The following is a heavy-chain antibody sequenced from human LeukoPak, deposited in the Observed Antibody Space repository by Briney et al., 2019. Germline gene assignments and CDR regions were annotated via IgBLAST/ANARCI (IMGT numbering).Heavy chain of an antibody. Sequence: SETLSLTCAVYGGSFSGYYWSWIRQPPGKGLEWIGEINHSGSTNYDPSLKSRVTISVDTSKNQFSLKLSSVTTADTAVYYCAEGRGLDYWGQGTLVTVSS. D-gene: IGHD3-10*01. J-gene: IGHJ4*02. CDR1: GGSFSGYY. V-gene: IGHV4-34*01. CDR3: AEGRGLDY. CDR2: INHSGST.